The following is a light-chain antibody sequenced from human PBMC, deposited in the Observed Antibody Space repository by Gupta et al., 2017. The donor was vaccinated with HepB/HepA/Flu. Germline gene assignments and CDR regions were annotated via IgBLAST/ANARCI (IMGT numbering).Light chain of an antibody. V-gene: IGKV1-9*01. CDR2: AAS. J-gene: IGKJ3*01. Sequence: DIQLTQSPSFLSASVGDRVTITCRAGQGISSYLAWYQQKPGKAPKLLIYAASTLQSGVPSRFSGSGSGTEFTLTISSLQPEDFATYYCQQLNSYLFTFGPGTKVDIK. CDR3: QQLNSYLFT. CDR1: QGISSY.